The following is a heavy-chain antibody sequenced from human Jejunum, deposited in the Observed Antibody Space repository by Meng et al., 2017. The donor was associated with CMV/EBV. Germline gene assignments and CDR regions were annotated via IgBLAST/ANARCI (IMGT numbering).Heavy chain of an antibody. V-gene: IGHV3-23*03. J-gene: IGHJ4*02. D-gene: IGHD4/OR15-4a*01. Sequence: SGFIFSTYAMSWVRQAPGKGLEWVSVISKGGSDTYYADSMKGRFTISRDDSTNMVYLQMSSLRADDTARYFCATYHRGPDYFLDHWGQGTLVTVSS. CDR3: ATYHRGPDYFLDH. CDR1: GFIFSTYA. CDR2: ISKGGSDT.